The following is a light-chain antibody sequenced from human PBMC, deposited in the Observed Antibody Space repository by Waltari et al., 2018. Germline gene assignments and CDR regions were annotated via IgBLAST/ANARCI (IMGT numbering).Light chain of an antibody. CDR2: AAS. J-gene: IGKJ1*01. CDR1: QGISNW. V-gene: IGKV1-12*01. Sequence: DIQMTQSPSPVSASVGDRVTSTRRASQGISNWLAWYQQKPGKAPKLLMYAASTLQSGVPSRFRGSGSGTDFTLTISSLQPEDSATYSCQQANSFPRTFGQGTKVEVK. CDR3: QQANSFPRT.